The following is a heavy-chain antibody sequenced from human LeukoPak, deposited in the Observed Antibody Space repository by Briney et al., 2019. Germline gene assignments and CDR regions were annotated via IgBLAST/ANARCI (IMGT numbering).Heavy chain of an antibody. D-gene: IGHD3-22*01. V-gene: IGHV5-51*01. CDR3: ARLYYYDSSGYYPFDY. CDR2: IYPGDSDT. CDR1: GYSFTSYW. J-gene: IGHJ4*02. Sequence: GESLKISCKGSGYSFTSYWIGWVRQMPGKGLEWMGIIYPGDSDTRYSPSFQGQVTISADKSISTAYLQWSSLKASDTAMYYCARLYYYDSSGYYPFDYWGQGALVTVSS.